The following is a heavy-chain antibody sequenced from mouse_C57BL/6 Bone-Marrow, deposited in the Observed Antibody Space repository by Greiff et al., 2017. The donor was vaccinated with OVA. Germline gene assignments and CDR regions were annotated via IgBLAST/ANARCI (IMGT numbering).Heavy chain of an antibody. J-gene: IGHJ2*01. CDR2: IYPRSGNT. CDR3: AIDYGSSWYYFDY. V-gene: IGHV1-81*01. D-gene: IGHD1-1*01. Sequence: QVQLQQSGAELARPGASVKLSCKASGYTFTSYGISWVKQRTGQGLEWIGEIYPRSGNTYYNEKIKGKATLTADKSSSTAYMELRSLTSEDSAVYFCAIDYGSSWYYFDYWGQGTTLTVSS. CDR1: GYTFTSYG.